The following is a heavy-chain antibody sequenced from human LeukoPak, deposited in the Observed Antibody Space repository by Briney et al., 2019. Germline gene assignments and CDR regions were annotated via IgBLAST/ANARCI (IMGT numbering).Heavy chain of an antibody. Sequence: PGGSLRLSCAASGFTVSSNYMSWVRQAPGKGLECVSVIYSGGSTYYADSVKGRFTISRDNSGNTLYLQMNSLRAEDTAAYYCAVANPYTSGWYYFDYWGPGTLVTVSS. CDR1: GFTVSSNY. V-gene: IGHV3-53*01. CDR3: AVANPYTSGWYYFDY. J-gene: IGHJ4*02. D-gene: IGHD6-19*01. CDR2: IYSGGST.